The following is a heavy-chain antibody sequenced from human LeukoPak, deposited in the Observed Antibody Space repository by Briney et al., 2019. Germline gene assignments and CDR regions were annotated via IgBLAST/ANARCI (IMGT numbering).Heavy chain of an antibody. V-gene: IGHV1-69*06. CDR1: GGTFSSYA. J-gene: IGHJ3*02. D-gene: IGHD5-18*01. Sequence: EASVKVSCKASGGTFSSYAISWVRQAPGQGLVWMGGIIPIFGTRNYAQTFQGRVTITADTSTSTAYMELSSLTSEDTALYYCASRGYNYHDAFDIWGQGTMVTVSS. CDR3: ASRGYNYHDAFDI. CDR2: IIPIFGTR.